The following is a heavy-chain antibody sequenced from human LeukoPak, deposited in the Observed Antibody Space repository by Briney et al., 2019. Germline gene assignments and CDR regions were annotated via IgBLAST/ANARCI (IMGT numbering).Heavy chain of an antibody. Sequence: GGSLRLSCAASGFTFSRYGMHWVRQAPGKGLEWVAFIRYDGSNKYYADSVKGRFTISRDNSKNTLYLQMNSLRAEDTAVYYCAKDPRAVAGTNFDYWGQGTLFTVSS. J-gene: IGHJ4*02. CDR2: IRYDGSNK. V-gene: IGHV3-30*02. CDR3: AKDPRAVAGTNFDY. CDR1: GFTFSRYG. D-gene: IGHD6-19*01.